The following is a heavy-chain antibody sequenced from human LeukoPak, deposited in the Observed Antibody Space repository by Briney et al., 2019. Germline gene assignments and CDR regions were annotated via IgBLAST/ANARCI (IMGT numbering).Heavy chain of an antibody. CDR3: ARNGLWFGDHRGANNWFDP. Sequence: SETLSLTCTVSGGSISSYCWSWIRQPPGKGLEWIGYIYYSGSTNYNPSLKSRATISVDTSKNQFSLKLSSVTAADTAVYYCARNGLWFGDHRGANNWFDPWGQGTLVTVSS. D-gene: IGHD3-10*01. J-gene: IGHJ5*02. CDR2: IYYSGST. CDR1: GGSISSYC. V-gene: IGHV4-59*12.